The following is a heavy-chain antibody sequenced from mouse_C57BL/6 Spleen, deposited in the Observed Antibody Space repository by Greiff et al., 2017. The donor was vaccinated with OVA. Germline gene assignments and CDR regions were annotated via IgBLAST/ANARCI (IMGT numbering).Heavy chain of an antibody. J-gene: IGHJ2*01. D-gene: IGHD2-2*01. V-gene: IGHV1-64*01. Sequence: VQLQQPGAELVKPGASVKLSCKASGYTFTSYWMHWVKQRPGQGLEWIGMIHPNSGSTNYNEKFKSKATLTVDKSSSTAYMQLSSLTSEDSAVYYCARDGVTTRYFDYWGQGTTLTVSS. CDR1: GYTFTSYW. CDR2: IHPNSGST. CDR3: ARDGVTTRYFDY.